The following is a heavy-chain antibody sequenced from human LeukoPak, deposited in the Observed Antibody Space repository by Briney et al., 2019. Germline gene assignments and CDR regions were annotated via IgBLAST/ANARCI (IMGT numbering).Heavy chain of an antibody. CDR3: ASRASRYYYYGMDV. J-gene: IGHJ6*02. V-gene: IGHV1-8*01. CDR1: GYTFTSYD. Sequence: GASVKVSCKASGYTFTSYDINWVRQATGQGLEWMGWMNPNSGNTGYAQKFQGRVTMTRNTSISTAYMELSSLRSEDTAVYYCASRASRYYYYGMDVWGQGTTVTVSS. CDR2: MNPNSGNT.